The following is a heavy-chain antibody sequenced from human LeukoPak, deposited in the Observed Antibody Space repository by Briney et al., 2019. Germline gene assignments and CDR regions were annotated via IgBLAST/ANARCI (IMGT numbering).Heavy chain of an antibody. CDR3: VYDYGELEY. CDR2: INHSGST. V-gene: IGHV4-34*01. J-gene: IGHJ4*02. Sequence: SETLSLTCAVYGGSFSGYYWSWIRQPPGKGLEWIGEINHSGSTNYNPSLKSRVTISVDTSKNQFPLKLSSVTAADTAVYYCVYDYGELEYWGQGTLVTVSS. CDR1: GGSFSGYY. D-gene: IGHD4-17*01.